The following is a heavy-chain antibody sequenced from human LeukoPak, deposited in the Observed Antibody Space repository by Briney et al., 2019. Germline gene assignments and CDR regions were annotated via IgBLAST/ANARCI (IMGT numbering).Heavy chain of an antibody. CDR1: GYTFTSYG. V-gene: IGHV1-2*02. J-gene: IGHJ6*03. CDR2: INPNSGGT. Sequence: GASVKVSCKASGYTFTSYGISWVRQAPGQGLEWMGWINPNSGGTNYAQKFQGRVTMTRDTSISTAYMELSRLRSDDTAVYYCAREATGTTFRYYYMDVWGKGTTVTISS. CDR3: AREATGTTFRYYYMDV. D-gene: IGHD1-1*01.